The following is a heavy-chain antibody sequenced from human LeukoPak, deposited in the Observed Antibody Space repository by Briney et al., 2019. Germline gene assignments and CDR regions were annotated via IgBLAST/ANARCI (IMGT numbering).Heavy chain of an antibody. Sequence: GASVKVSCKASGYTFTDYYIHWVRQAPGQGLEWMGWINPNSGGTNYAQKFQGRVTMTRDTSISTAYMELNRLRSDDTAVYYCAGDDTDSPLHYWGQGTLVTVSS. CDR1: GYTFTDYY. CDR3: AGDDTDSPLHY. CDR2: INPNSGGT. D-gene: IGHD2-15*01. V-gene: IGHV1-2*02. J-gene: IGHJ4*02.